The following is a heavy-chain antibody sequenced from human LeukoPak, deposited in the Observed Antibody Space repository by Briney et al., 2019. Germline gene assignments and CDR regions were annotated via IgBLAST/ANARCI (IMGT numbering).Heavy chain of an antibody. CDR1: GFSVTTYY. V-gene: IGHV3-53*01. CDR3: AADKTTGGLYELDY. D-gene: IGHD2-8*02. CDR2: ISDSGRT. J-gene: IGHJ4*02. Sequence: GGSLRLSCAGFGFSVTTYYMTWVRQAPGKGLESVSVISDSGRTYYADSVKGRFTISRDDSKNTFFLQMNNLKVEDTALYYCAADKTTGGLYELDYWGQGTLVTVSS.